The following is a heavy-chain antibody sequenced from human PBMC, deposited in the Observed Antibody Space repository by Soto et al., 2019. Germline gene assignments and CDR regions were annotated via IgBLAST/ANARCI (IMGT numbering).Heavy chain of an antibody. Sequence: ASVKVSCKASGYTFTGYYMHWVRQAPGQGLEWMGWINPNSGGTNYAQKFQGWVTMTRDTSISTAYMELSRLRSEDTAVYYCARAKQLGIDYWGQGTLVTVSS. CDR1: GYTFTGYY. D-gene: IGHD7-27*01. CDR2: INPNSGGT. CDR3: ARAKQLGIDY. J-gene: IGHJ4*02. V-gene: IGHV1-2*04.